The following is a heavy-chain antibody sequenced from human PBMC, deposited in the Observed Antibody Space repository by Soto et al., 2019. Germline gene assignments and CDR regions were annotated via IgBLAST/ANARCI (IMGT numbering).Heavy chain of an antibody. CDR3: ARGLRGISFYGMDV. D-gene: IGHD3-16*01. CDR2: IWYDGSNK. Sequence: QVQLVESGGGVVQPGRSLRLSCAASGFTFSLYGMHWVRQAPGTGLEWVAVIWYDGSNKFYADSVKGRFTISRDNSKNPLYLQMNSLRDEAPAVYYCARGLRGISFYGMDVWGQGTTVIVSS. V-gene: IGHV3-33*01. CDR1: GFTFSLYG. J-gene: IGHJ6*02.